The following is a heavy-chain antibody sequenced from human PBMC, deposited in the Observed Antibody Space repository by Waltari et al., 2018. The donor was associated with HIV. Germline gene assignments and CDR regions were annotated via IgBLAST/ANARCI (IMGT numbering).Heavy chain of an antibody. CDR3: AKGIAVATTYYYAAMDV. CDR1: GYTFTTYG. D-gene: IGHD6-19*01. J-gene: IGHJ6*02. Sequence: QVQLVQSGSELKKPGASVKVSCKASGYTFTTYGINWVRQAPGQGLEWMGWINTNTGIPTYAQGFSGRFVFSLDTSVSRAYLQISSLKSEDSAVYFWAKGIAVATTYYYAAMDVWGPGTTVAVSS. V-gene: IGHV7-4-1*02. CDR2: INTNTGIP.